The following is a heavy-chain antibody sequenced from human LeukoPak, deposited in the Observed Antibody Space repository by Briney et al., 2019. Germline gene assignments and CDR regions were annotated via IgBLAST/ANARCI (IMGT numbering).Heavy chain of an antibody. CDR2: IYYSGST. Sequence: PSETLSLTCSVSGDSISTSSYYWGWIRQPPGKGLEWIGTIYYSGSTYYNPSLTSRVTISVDTSKNQFSLKLSSVTAADTAVYYCARGLQNDYGDYMYYYYYMDVWGKGTTVTISS. V-gene: IGHV4-39*07. CDR3: ARGLQNDYGDYMYYYYYMDV. CDR1: GDSISTSSYY. D-gene: IGHD4-17*01. J-gene: IGHJ6*03.